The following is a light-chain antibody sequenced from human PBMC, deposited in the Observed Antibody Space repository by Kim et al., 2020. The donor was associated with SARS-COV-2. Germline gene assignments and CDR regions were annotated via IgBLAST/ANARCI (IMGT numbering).Light chain of an antibody. J-gene: IGKJ2*01. V-gene: IGKV1-39*01. CDR1: LRVFTY. CDR3: HHSHSPPYI. CDR2: SAS. Sequence: APVADRGPFTFRASLRVFTYLNLYQQKPRKAPKLLISSASNLQSGVPPMFSVSGCGTDFSLTISSLQPEDFSYFYCHHSHSPPYILAQGTQVDI.